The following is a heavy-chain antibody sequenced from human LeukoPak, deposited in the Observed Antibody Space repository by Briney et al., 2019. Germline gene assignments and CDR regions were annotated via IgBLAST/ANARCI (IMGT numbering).Heavy chain of an antibody. CDR3: ARSGDYVWGSYPLYYFDY. CDR1: GYTFPSYW. D-gene: IGHD3-16*02. Sequence: VESLQISCKDSGYTFPSYWIGWVRQMPGKGLEWMGIIFPSDSDTRYSPSFQGQVTISADKSISTAYLQWSSLKASDTAMYYCARSGDYVWGSYPLYYFDYWGQGTLVTVSS. J-gene: IGHJ4*02. V-gene: IGHV5-51*01. CDR2: IFPSDSDT.